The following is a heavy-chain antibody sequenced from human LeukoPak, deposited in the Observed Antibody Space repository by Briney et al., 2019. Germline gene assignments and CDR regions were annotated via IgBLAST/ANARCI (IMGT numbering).Heavy chain of an antibody. CDR1: GYTFTGYY. CDR2: INPNSGGT. J-gene: IGHJ4*02. D-gene: IGHD1-1*01. V-gene: IGHV1-2*02. Sequence: ASVKVSCKASGYTFTGYYMHWVRQAPGQGLEWMGWINPNSGGTNYQGRVTMTRDTSISTAYMELSRLRSDDTAVYYCAKDLTTGTTPWGYFDYWGQGTLVTVSS. CDR3: AKDLTTGTTPWGYFDY.